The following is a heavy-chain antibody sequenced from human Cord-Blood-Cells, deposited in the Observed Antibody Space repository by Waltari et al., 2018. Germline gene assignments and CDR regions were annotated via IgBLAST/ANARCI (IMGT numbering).Heavy chain of an antibody. CDR3: ARVMYYDFWSGTNWGFQH. D-gene: IGHD3-3*01. CDR2: INHSGSP. J-gene: IGHJ1*01. V-gene: IGHV4-34*01. Sequence: QVQLQQWGAGLLKPSETLSLTCAVYGGSFSGYYWSWIRQPPGKGLEWIGEINHSGSPNYHPSLKSRVTISVDTSKNQFSLKLSSVTAADTAVYYCARVMYYDFWSGTNWGFQHWGQGTLVTVSS. CDR1: GGSFSGYY.